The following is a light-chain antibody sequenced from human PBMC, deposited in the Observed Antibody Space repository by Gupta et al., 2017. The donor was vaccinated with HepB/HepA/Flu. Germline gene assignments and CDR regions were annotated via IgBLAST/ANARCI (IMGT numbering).Light chain of an antibody. CDR2: GAS. J-gene: IGKJ1*01. CDR3: QQYNNWPTT. CDR1: QSVSSN. V-gene: IGKV3-15*01. Sequence: EIVMTLSPATLSVSPGERATLSCRASQSVSSNLAWYQQKPGQAPRLLIYGASTRATGIPARFSGSGSGTEFTLTISSLQSEDFAVYYCQQYNNWPTTFGQGTKVEIK.